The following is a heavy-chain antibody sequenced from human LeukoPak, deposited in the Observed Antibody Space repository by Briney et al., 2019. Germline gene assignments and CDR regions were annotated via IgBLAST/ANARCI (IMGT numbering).Heavy chain of an antibody. D-gene: IGHD3-9*01. CDR1: GYSISSGYY. Sequence: PSETLSLTCAVSGYSISSGYYWGWIRQPPGKGLEWIGSIYHSGSTYYNPSLKSRVTISVDTSKNQFSLKLSSVTAADTAVYYCARGLRSFDSSSPFDYWGQGTLVTVSS. CDR3: ARGLRSFDSSSPFDY. CDR2: IYHSGST. V-gene: IGHV4-38-2*01. J-gene: IGHJ4*02.